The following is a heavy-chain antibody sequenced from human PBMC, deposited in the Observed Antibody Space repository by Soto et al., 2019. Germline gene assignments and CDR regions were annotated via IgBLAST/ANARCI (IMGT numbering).Heavy chain of an antibody. CDR1: GGSFSSYY. CDR3: ARNSSSREMRPWHAFDI. D-gene: IGHD6-13*01. V-gene: IGHV4-59*08. Sequence: SETLSLTCAVYGGSFSSYYWSWIRQPPGKGLEWIGYIYYGGSTNYSPSLKSRVTISVDTSKNQFSLKLSSVTAADTAVYYCARNSSSREMRPWHAFDIWGQGTMVTVSS. CDR2: IYYGGST. J-gene: IGHJ3*02.